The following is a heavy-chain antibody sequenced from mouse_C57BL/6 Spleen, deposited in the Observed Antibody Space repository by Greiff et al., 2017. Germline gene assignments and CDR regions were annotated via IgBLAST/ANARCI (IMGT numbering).Heavy chain of an antibody. CDR2: IDPETGGT. V-gene: IGHV1-15*01. J-gene: IGHJ4*01. CDR1: GYTFTDYE. Sequence: QVQLQQSGAELVRPGASVTLSCKASGYTFTDYEMHWVKQTPVHGLEWIGAIDPETGGTAYNQKFKGKAILTADKSSSTAYMELRSLTSEDSAVYYCTTLIYYYGSSPYAMDYWGQGTSVTGSS. CDR3: TTLIYYYGSSPYAMDY. D-gene: IGHD1-1*01.